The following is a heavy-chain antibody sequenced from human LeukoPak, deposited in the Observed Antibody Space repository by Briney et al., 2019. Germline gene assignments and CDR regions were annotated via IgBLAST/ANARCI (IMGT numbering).Heavy chain of an antibody. Sequence: GRSLRLSCAASGFTFSRYAMHWVRQAPGKGLEWVAVISYDGSNKYYADSVKGRFTISRDNSKNTLYLQMNSLRAEDTAVYYCARVDMIGAFDIWGQGTMVTVTS. J-gene: IGHJ3*02. V-gene: IGHV3-30-3*01. D-gene: IGHD2-21*01. CDR3: ARVDMIGAFDI. CDR2: ISYDGSNK. CDR1: GFTFSRYA.